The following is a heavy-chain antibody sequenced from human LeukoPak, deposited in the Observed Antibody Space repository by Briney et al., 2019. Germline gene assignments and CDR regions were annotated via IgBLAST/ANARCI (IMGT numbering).Heavy chain of an antibody. J-gene: IGHJ4*02. V-gene: IGHV1-2*02. D-gene: IGHD3-3*01. CDR1: GYTFTGYY. Sequence: ASVKVSCKASGYTFTGYYMHWVQQAPGQGLEWMGWINPNSGGTNYAQKFQGRVTMTRDTSISTAYMGLSRLRSDDTAVYYCARDRGREWLALYYFDYWGQGTLVTVSS. CDR3: ARDRGREWLALYYFDY. CDR2: INPNSGGT.